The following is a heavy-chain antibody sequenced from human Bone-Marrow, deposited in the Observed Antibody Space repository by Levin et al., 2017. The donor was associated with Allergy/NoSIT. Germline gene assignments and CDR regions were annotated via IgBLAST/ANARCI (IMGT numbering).Heavy chain of an antibody. V-gene: IGHV3-23*01. J-gene: IGHJ4*02. D-gene: IGHD2-15*01. Sequence: ETLSLTCAASGFIFSNNAMSWVRQAPGKGLEWVANINGNGVTTYYGDSVKGRFTLSRDNSKNTLYLQMNSLRVEDTAVYYCATSRYCSGGRCYWGFDSWGQGTLVTVSS. CDR3: ATSRYCSGGRCYWGFDS. CDR2: INGNGVTT. CDR1: GFIFSNNA.